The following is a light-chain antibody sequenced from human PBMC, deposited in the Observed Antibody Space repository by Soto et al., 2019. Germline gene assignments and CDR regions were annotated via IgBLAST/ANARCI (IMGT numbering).Light chain of an antibody. CDR3: QHYNTYPWT. J-gene: IGKJ1*01. V-gene: IGKV1-17*03. Sequence: DIQMTQSPSDMSASVGDRVTITCRASQDISNFLVWYQQKAGKAPKLLIYKASALESGVPSRFSGSGSGTEFTLTISSLEPEDFATYYCQHYNTYPWTFGQGTKVDIK. CDR2: KAS. CDR1: QDISNF.